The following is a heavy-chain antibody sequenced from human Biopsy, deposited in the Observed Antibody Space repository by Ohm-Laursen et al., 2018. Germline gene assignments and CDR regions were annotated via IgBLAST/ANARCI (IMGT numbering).Heavy chain of an antibody. V-gene: IGHV1-69*06. CDR2: INPMFGTA. J-gene: IGHJ5*02. Sequence: SVKVSCKASGATLSNYAINWLRQAPGQGLEWMGGINPMFGTAKYAQRFQGRVTITADKSTSTADMELSSLRSDDTAVYYCARSFGVVINFEHNWFDPWGQGTLVTVSS. CDR1: GATLSNYA. D-gene: IGHD3-3*01. CDR3: ARSFGVVINFEHNWFDP.